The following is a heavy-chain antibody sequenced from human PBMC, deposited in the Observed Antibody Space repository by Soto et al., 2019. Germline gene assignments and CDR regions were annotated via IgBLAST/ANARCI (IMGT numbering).Heavy chain of an antibody. V-gene: IGHV3-23*01. CDR3: AKGFSITGWDY. CDR1: GFTFSSYT. CDR2: ISGSGGGT. J-gene: IGHJ4*02. D-gene: IGHD3-16*01. Sequence: EVQLLESGGGLIQPGGSLRLSCAASGFTFSSYTLSWVRQAPGKGLEWVSTISGSGGGTYYADSVKGRFTTSRDNSKNTLYLHMNSLRAEDTAVYYCAKGFSITGWDYWGQGTLVTVSS.